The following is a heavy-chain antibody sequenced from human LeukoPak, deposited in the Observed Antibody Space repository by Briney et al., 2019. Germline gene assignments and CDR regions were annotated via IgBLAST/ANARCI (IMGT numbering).Heavy chain of an antibody. CDR1: GFTVSSNY. CDR2: LYSGGST. J-gene: IGHJ1*01. CDR3: ARGGPLQH. V-gene: IGHV3-53*04. Sequence: GFLRLSCAASGFTVSSNYMNWVRQAPGKGLDWVSVLYSGGSTYYADSVKGRFTISRHNSKNTLYLQMNSLRTEDTAVYYCARGGPLQHGGQGTLVTVSS.